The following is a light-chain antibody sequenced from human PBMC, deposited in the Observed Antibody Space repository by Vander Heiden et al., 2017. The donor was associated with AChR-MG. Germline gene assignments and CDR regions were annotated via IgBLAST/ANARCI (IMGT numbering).Light chain of an antibody. CDR2: DNN. CDR1: NSNIGHNY. J-gene: IGLJ2*01. V-gene: IGLV1-51*01. CDR3: GTWESSLSAVV. Sequence: QSVLTQPPSVSAAPGQKVTIPCSGSNSNIGHNYVSWYQNRPGTAPKLLIYDNNKRPSGIPDRFSGSKAGTSATLDITGRQTGDEAEYYCGTWESSLSAVVFGGGTKLTVL.